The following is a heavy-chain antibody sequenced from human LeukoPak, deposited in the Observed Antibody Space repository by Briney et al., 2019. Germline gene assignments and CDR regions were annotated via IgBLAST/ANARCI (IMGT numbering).Heavy chain of an antibody. D-gene: IGHD3-10*01. J-gene: IGHJ4*02. CDR2: IYYSGST. Sequence: SETLSLTCTVSGGSISSYYWSWIRQPPGKGLEWIGYIYYSGSTNYNPSLKSRVTISVDTSKNQFSLKLSSVTAADTAVYYCARCAGGLWFGELQPDFDYWGQGTLVTVSS. V-gene: IGHV4-59*01. CDR3: ARCAGGLWFGELQPDFDY. CDR1: GGSISSYY.